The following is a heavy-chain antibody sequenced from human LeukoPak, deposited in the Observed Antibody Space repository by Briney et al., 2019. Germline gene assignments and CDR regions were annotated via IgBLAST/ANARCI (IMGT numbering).Heavy chain of an antibody. Sequence: PSETLSLTCTVSGGSISSSSYYWGWIRQPPGKGLEWIGSIYHSGSTYYNPSLKSRVTISVDTSKNQFSLKLSSVTAADTAVYYCARRIWFGDFYMDVWGKGTTVTISS. D-gene: IGHD3-10*01. J-gene: IGHJ6*03. CDR2: IYHSGST. V-gene: IGHV4-39*01. CDR3: ARRIWFGDFYMDV. CDR1: GGSISSSSYY.